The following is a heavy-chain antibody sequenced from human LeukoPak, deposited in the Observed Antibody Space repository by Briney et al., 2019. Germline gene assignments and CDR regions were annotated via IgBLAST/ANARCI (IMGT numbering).Heavy chain of an antibody. CDR1: GFTFSSYS. V-gene: IGHV3-48*01. Sequence: GGSLRLSCAASGFTFSSYSRNWVRQAPGKGLEWVSYISSSSSTIYYADSVKGRFTISRDNAKNSLYLQMSSLRAEDTAVYYCAREYYYDSSGHPEDAFDIWGQGTMVTVSS. CDR3: AREYYYDSSGHPEDAFDI. D-gene: IGHD3-22*01. J-gene: IGHJ3*02. CDR2: ISSSSSTI.